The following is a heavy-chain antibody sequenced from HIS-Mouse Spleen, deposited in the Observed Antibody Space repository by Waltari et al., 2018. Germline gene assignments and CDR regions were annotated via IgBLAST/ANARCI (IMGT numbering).Heavy chain of an antibody. J-gene: IGHJ4*02. CDR3: AKDRGSQFDY. CDR2: KSYNGSNK. D-gene: IGHD1-26*01. CDR1: GFTFSSYG. V-gene: IGHV3-30*18. Sequence: QVQLVESGGGVVQPGRSLRLSCAASGFTFSSYGMHWFRQAPGMGLGWVEVKSYNGSNKYYADSMKGRFTISRDNSMNTLYLQMNSLRAEDTAVYYCAKDRGSQFDYWGQGTLVTVSS.